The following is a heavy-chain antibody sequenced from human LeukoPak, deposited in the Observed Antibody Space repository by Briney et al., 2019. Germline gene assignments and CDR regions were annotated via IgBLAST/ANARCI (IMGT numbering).Heavy chain of an antibody. CDR3: ARDLEYGLYGSGSYPFDY. D-gene: IGHD3-10*01. CDR2: ISSSGHI. CDR1: GFTFSSYE. V-gene: IGHV3-48*03. J-gene: IGHJ4*02. Sequence: GGSLRLSCAASGFTFSSYEMDWVRQAPGKGLEWISCISSSGHIYNADSTRGRFTISRDNAKNSLYLQMNSLRAEDTAVYYCARDLEYGLYGSGSYPFDYWGQGTLVTVSS.